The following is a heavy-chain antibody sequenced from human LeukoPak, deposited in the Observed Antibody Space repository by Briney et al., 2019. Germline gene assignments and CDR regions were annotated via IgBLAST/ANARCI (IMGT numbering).Heavy chain of an antibody. Sequence: PSETLSLTCTVSGGSISSYYWSWIRQPPGKGLEWIGYIYYSGSTNYNPSLKSRVTISVDTSKNQFSLKLSSVTAADTAVYYCASSDLWFGELLSYWVQGTLVTVST. CDR3: ASSDLWFGELLSY. CDR2: IYYSGST. V-gene: IGHV4-59*08. D-gene: IGHD3-10*01. J-gene: IGHJ4*02. CDR1: GGSISSYY.